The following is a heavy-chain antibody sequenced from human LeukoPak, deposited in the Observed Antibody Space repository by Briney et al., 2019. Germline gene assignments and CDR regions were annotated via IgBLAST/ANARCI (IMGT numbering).Heavy chain of an antibody. V-gene: IGHV1-2*02. CDR3: ARSIPAAGGYYMDV. D-gene: IGHD6-13*01. CDR2: INPNSGDT. Sequence: ASVKVSCKASGYTFTGYHIHWVRQAPGQGPEYMGWINPNSGDTNYAEKFQGRVTMTRDSSISTAYMELSRLRSDDTAVYYCARSIPAAGGYYMDVWGKGTTVTVSS. CDR1: GYTFTGYH. J-gene: IGHJ6*03.